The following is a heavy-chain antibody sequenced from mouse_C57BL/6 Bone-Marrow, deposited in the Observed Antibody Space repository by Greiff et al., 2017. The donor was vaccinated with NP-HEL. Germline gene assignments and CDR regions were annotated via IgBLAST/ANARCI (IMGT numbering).Heavy chain of an antibody. D-gene: IGHD1-1*01. CDR1: GYTFTDYN. J-gene: IGHJ3*01. CDR3: ASNPPDHYGSSSFAY. Sequence: EVQLKESGPELVKPGASVKMSCKASGYTFTDYNMHWVKQSHGKSLEWIGYINPNNGGTSYNQKFKGKATLTVNKSSSTAYMELRSLTSEDSAVYYCASNPPDHYGSSSFAYWGQGTLVTVSA. V-gene: IGHV1-22*01. CDR2: INPNNGGT.